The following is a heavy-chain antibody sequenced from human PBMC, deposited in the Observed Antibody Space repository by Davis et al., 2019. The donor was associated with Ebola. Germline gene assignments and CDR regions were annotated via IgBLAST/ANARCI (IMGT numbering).Heavy chain of an antibody. Sequence: GGSLRLSCTASGFTFGDYAVTWVRQAPGKELEWVGFIRGKAYGGTTEYGASVKGRFVISRDDSKNIAYLQMNSLKTEDTAVYYCTTSYDTSGYYPGHFQHWGQGTLVTVSS. CDR1: GFTFGDYA. CDR2: IRGKAYGGTT. V-gene: IGHV3-49*04. CDR3: TTSYDTSGYYPGHFQH. D-gene: IGHD3-22*01. J-gene: IGHJ1*01.